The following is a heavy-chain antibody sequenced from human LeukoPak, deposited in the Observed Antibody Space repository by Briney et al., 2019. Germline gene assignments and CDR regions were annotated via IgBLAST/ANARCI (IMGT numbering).Heavy chain of an antibody. D-gene: IGHD2-2*02. CDR3: ARDRPLSIVVVPAAIRGVFDP. CDR1: GFTFSSYG. Sequence: GGSLRLSCAAPGFTFSSYGMHWVRQAPGKGLEWVAVIWYDGSNKYYADSVKGRFTISRDNSKNTLYLQMNSLRAEDTAVYYCARDRPLSIVVVPAAIRGVFDPWGQGTLVTVSS. V-gene: IGHV3-33*01. CDR2: IWYDGSNK. J-gene: IGHJ5*02.